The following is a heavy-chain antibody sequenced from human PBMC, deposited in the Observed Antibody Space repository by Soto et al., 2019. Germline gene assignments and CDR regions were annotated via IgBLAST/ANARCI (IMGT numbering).Heavy chain of an antibody. V-gene: IGHV3-53*01. Sequence: GGSLRLSCAPSGFTVSSNYMSWVRQAPGKGLEWVSVIYSGGSTYYADSVKGRFTISRDNSKNTLYLQMNSLRAEYTAVYYCASSSGWPFDYWGQGTLVNVSS. CDR1: GFTVSSNY. D-gene: IGHD6-19*01. CDR3: ASSSGWPFDY. CDR2: IYSGGST. J-gene: IGHJ4*02.